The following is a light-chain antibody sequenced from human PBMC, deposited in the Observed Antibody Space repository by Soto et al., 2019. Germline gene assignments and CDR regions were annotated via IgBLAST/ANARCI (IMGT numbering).Light chain of an antibody. CDR1: QSVSSSY. V-gene: IGKV3-20*01. CDR2: GAS. CDR3: QQYGSSPPT. J-gene: IGKJ1*01. Sequence: EIVLTQSPDILSLSPGERATLSCRASQSVSSSYLAWYQQKPGQAPRLLIHGASSRATGIPDRFSGSGSGTDFTLTISRLEPEDFAVYYCQQYGSSPPTFGQGTKVDIK.